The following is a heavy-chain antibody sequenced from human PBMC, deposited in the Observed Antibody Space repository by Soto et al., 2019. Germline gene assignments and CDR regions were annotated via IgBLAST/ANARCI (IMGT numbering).Heavy chain of an antibody. CDR1: GFTFSSYG. CDR2: IWYDGSNK. D-gene: IGHD2-21*02. Sequence: GGSLRLSCAASGFTFSSYGMHWVRQAPGKGLEWVAVIWYDGSNKYYGDSVKGRFTISRDNSKNMLYLQMNSLRAEDTAVYYCARDFTSAYCDGDCARSPADWGQGTLVTVSS. V-gene: IGHV3-33*01. J-gene: IGHJ4*02. CDR3: ARDFTSAYCDGDCARSPAD.